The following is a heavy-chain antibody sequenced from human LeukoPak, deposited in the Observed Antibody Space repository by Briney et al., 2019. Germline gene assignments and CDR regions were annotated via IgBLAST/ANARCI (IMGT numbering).Heavy chain of an antibody. V-gene: IGHV3-74*01. CDR3: ARGASARQDF. CDR2: IYIDGSST. CDR1: GFTFSTYW. J-gene: IGHJ4*02. D-gene: IGHD2-2*01. Sequence: GGSLRLSCAASGFTFSTYWMHWVRQAPGKGLVWVSRIYIDGSSTNYADSVKGRFTISRDNAKNTLYLQMDGLRADDTAVYYCARGASARQDFWGQGTLVTVSP.